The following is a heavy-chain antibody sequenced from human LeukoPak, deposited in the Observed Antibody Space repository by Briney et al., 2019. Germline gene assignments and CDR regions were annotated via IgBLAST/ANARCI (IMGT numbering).Heavy chain of an antibody. V-gene: IGHV3-11*01. D-gene: IGHD3-3*01. CDR3: AREATTIFGVVIPSAFDI. Sequence: PGGSLRLSCAASGFTFSDYYMSWIRQAPGKGLEWVSYISSSGSTIYYADSVKGRFTISRDNAKNSLYLQMNSLRAEDTAVYYCAREATTIFGVVIPSAFDIWGQGTMVTVSS. CDR2: ISSSGSTI. J-gene: IGHJ3*02. CDR1: GFTFSDYY.